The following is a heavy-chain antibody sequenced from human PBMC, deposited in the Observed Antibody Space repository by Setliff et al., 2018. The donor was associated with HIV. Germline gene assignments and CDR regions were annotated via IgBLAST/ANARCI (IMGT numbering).Heavy chain of an antibody. Sequence: SVKVSCKTSGGTFTMSAFNWVRQAPGQGLEWMGGIIPFRATPEYAQRFQGGVTITADESTRTVYMDMSSLRDEDTAVYYCARESGNGWNSDYWGQGTLVTVSS. J-gene: IGHJ4*02. D-gene: IGHD6-19*01. CDR1: GGTFTMSA. V-gene: IGHV1-69*13. CDR3: ARESGNGWNSDY. CDR2: IIPFRATP.